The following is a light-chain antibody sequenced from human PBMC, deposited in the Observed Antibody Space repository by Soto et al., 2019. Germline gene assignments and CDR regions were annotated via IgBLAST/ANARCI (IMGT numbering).Light chain of an antibody. Sequence: QSVLTQPPSASGTPGQRVTISCSGSSSNIGSNYVYWYQQLPGTAPKLLIYENNKRPSGVPDRFSGSKAGTSASLAISGLRSEDEADYYCASWDDSLSGLVFGGGTKLTVL. CDR2: ENN. V-gene: IGLV1-47*01. CDR1: SSNIGSNY. J-gene: IGLJ3*02. CDR3: ASWDDSLSGLV.